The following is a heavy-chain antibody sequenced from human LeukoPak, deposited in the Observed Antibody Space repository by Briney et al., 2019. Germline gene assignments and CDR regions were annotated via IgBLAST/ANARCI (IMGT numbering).Heavy chain of an antibody. J-gene: IGHJ3*02. CDR3: AKDREYSYVYDAFDI. CDR2: MSGSGGSS. CDR1: GFTFRSSA. V-gene: IGHV3-23*01. Sequence: GRSLRLSCAASGFTFRSSALSWVRQAPGKWLEWVSGMSGSGGSSYSADSVKGRFTISRDNSRNTLYLQMNTLRAEDTAVYYCAKDREYSYVYDAFDIWGQGTTVTVSS. D-gene: IGHD3-16*01.